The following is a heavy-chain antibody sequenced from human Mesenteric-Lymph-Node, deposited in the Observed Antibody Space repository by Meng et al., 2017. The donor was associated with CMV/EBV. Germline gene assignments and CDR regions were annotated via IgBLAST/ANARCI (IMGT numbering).Heavy chain of an antibody. Sequence: GSLRLSCTVSGGSISSYYWSWIRQPPGKGLEWIGYIYYSGSTNYNPSLKSRVTISVDTSKNQFSLKLSSVTAADTAVYYCARAKYDFWSGYIDYWGQGTLVTVSS. CDR2: IYYSGST. CDR3: ARAKYDFWSGYIDY. CDR1: GGSISSYY. D-gene: IGHD3-3*01. V-gene: IGHV4-59*01. J-gene: IGHJ4*02.